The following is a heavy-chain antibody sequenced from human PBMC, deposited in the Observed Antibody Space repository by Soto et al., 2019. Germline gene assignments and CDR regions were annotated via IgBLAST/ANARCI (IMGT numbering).Heavy chain of an antibody. D-gene: IGHD6-19*01. V-gene: IGHV1-18*01. Sequence: ASVKVSCKASGYTFTTYGVSWVRQAPGQGLEWMGWISPYNGNTTYAQKLQGRVTMTTDTSTSTAYMALRSLRSDDTAVYYCARDPVAGTYFDYWGQGALVTVSS. CDR2: ISPYNGNT. CDR3: ARDPVAGTYFDY. J-gene: IGHJ4*02. CDR1: GYTFTTYG.